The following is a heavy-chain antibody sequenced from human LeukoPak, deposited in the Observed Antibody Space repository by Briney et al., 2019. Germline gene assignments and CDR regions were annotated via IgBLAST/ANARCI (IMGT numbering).Heavy chain of an antibody. CDR3: AKVGSYYDYVWGSYHADY. CDR2: ISYDGSNK. J-gene: IGHJ4*02. V-gene: IGHV3-30*18. Sequence: RSLRLSCAASGFTFSSYGMHWVRQAPGKGLEWVAVISYDGSNKYYADSVKGRFTISRDNSKNTLYLQMNSLRAEDTAVYYCAKVGSYYDYVWGSYHADYWGQGTLVTVSS. CDR1: GFTFSSYG. D-gene: IGHD3-16*02.